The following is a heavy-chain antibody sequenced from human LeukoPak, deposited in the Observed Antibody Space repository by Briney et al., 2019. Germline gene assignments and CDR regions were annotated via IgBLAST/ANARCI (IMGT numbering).Heavy chain of an antibody. V-gene: IGHV3-7*03. Sequence: PGGSLRLSCAASEFPFNAYWMSWVRQAPGKGLECVANINQDGSEKYYIDSVRGRFTISRDNARNSLYLQMNSLRAEDTAVYYCAKDLGYYYDSSGPLAWGQGTLVTVSS. J-gene: IGHJ5*02. CDR3: AKDLGYYYDSSGPLA. CDR1: EFPFNAYW. D-gene: IGHD3-22*01. CDR2: INQDGSEK.